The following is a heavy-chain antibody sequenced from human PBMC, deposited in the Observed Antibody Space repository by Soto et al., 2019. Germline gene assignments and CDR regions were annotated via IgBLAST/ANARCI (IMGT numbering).Heavy chain of an antibody. V-gene: IGHV4-30-4*01. Sequence: PSETLSLTCTVSGGSITSGDYYWSWIRQPPGKGLEWLGYISYSGTTDYNASLKSRITISVDTSKNQFSLKLSSVTAADTAVYYCARDLYCSANSCYSGWFDPWGQGTLVTVSS. J-gene: IGHJ5*02. CDR3: ARDLYCSANSCYSGWFDP. D-gene: IGHD2-15*01. CDR1: GGSITSGDYY. CDR2: ISYSGTT.